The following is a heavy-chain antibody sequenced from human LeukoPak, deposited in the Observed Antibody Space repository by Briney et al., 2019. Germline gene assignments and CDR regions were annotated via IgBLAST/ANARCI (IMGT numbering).Heavy chain of an antibody. J-gene: IGHJ4*01. CDR2: IIASSDAT. CDR3: VKGAYDYIEVAYFDF. CDR1: GFSFNNYA. D-gene: IGHD5-12*01. Sequence: PGGSLRLSCAASGFSFNNYAMNWVRQAPGKELEWVSIIIASSDATVYADSVKGRFTISRDISKNTLYLQMNNLRVEDTAVYYCVKGAYDYIEVAYFDFWGQGILVTVSS. V-gene: IGHV3-23*01.